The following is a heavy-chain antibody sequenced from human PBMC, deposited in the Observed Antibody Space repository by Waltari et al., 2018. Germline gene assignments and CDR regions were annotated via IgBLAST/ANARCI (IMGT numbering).Heavy chain of an antibody. V-gene: IGHV4-59*01. Sequence: QVQLQESGPGLVKPSETLSLICTVSGGSISSYYWSWIRQPPGKGLEWIGYMYYSGSTNYNPSLKSRVTISLGTSKNQFSLKLSSVTAADTAVYYCARVYHYYYYMDVWGKGTTVTISS. CDR1: GGSISSYY. J-gene: IGHJ6*03. CDR3: ARVYHYYYYMDV. CDR2: MYYSGST.